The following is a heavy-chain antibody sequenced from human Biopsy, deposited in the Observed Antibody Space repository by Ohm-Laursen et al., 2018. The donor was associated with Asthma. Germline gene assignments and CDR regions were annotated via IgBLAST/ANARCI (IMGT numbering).Heavy chain of an antibody. CDR3: VRGSSSWYHGPFHYYYGMDV. V-gene: IGHV4-39*01. CDR1: SGSGGYMRSGNYY. J-gene: IGHJ6*02. D-gene: IGHD6-13*01. Sequence: SETLSLTCSLSSGSGGYMRSGNYYWGWIRQPPGKGLEWIGSIYYSGTTYYNPSLESRVTVSADTSKNQFSLELTSVTAADTAVYYCVRGSSSWYHGPFHYYYGMDVWGQGTTATVSS. CDR2: IYYSGTT.